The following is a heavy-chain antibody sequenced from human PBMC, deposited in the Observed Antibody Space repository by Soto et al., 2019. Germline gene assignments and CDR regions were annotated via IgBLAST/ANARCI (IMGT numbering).Heavy chain of an antibody. CDR3: AREDVQGSSWFRFLDF. CDR2: ISSSGSHT. J-gene: IGHJ4*02. D-gene: IGHD6-13*01. Sequence: PGGSLRLSCAASGLTFSSYAMSWVRQAPGKGLEWVSSISSSGSHTHYADSVKGRFIISRDNARSTLSLQMNSLRVEDTAVYYCAREDVQGSSWFRFLDFWGQGALVTVSS. CDR1: GLTFSSYA. V-gene: IGHV3-21*06.